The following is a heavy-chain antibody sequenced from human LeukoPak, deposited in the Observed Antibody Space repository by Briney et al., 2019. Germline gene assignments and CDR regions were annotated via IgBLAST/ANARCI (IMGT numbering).Heavy chain of an antibody. CDR1: GFTFSAYA. J-gene: IGHJ5*02. Sequence: GGSLRLSCSASGFTFSAYAMTWVRQAPGEGLEWVSALSASGGTTCYADSVKGRFTTSRDNSKNTLYLQMNSLRAEDTAIYYCAKLPREYCSSTSCPNWFDTWGQGTLVTVSS. CDR2: LSASGGTT. CDR3: AKLPREYCSSTSCPNWFDT. V-gene: IGHV3-23*01. D-gene: IGHD2-2*01.